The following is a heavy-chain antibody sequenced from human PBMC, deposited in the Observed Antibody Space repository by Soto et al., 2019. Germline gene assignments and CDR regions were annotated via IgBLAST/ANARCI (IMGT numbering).Heavy chain of an antibody. Sequence: ASVKVSCKASGYTFTSYYMHWVRQAPGQGLEWMGIINPSGGSTSYAQKFQGRVTMTRDTSTSTVYMELSSLRSEDTAVYYCARDLTVTTASWNWFDPWGQGTLVTV. CDR3: ARDLTVTTASWNWFDP. J-gene: IGHJ5*02. CDR2: INPSGGST. CDR1: GYTFTSYY. V-gene: IGHV1-46*01. D-gene: IGHD4-17*01.